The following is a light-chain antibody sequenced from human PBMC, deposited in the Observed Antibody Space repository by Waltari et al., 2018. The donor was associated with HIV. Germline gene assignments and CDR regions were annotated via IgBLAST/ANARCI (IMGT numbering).Light chain of an antibody. CDR2: DAS. V-gene: IGKV1-33*01. CDR3: QQYDNVPVT. Sequence: DLQMTQSPSSLSASVGDTVTITSQASQDISSYLSWYQQKPGKAPKLLIYDASDLETGVPSRFSGSGSGTDFTFTIRSLQPADIATYYCQQYDNVPVTFGPGTKVEIK. J-gene: IGKJ3*01. CDR1: QDISSY.